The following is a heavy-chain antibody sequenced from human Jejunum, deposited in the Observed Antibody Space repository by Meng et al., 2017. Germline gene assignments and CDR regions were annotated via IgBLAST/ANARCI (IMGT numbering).Heavy chain of an antibody. J-gene: IGHJ4*01. CDR1: GFSLTTSGVG. Sequence: QITLKESGPTLVKPTQTLTLTCTFSGFSLTTSGVGVGWIRQPPGKALEGLALIYWDDDKRYSPSLKNRLTIAKDTSKNQVVLTMTNMDPVDTATYYCAHRRGYSSNWNVGYFDYWGQGILVTVSS. CDR3: AHRRGYSSNWNVGYFDY. V-gene: IGHV2-5*02. D-gene: IGHD1-20*01. CDR2: IYWDDDK.